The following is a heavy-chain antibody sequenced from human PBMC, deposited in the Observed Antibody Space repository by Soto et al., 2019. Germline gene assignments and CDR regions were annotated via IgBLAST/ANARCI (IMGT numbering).Heavy chain of an antibody. Sequence: SETLSLTCTVSGGSISSYYWSWIRQPPGKGLEWIGYFNYGGSTNYNPSLKSRVTIPVDTSKNQFSLNLFSVTAADTAVYYCARFILWGSYRYSLDYWGQGTLVTVSS. V-gene: IGHV4-59*12. J-gene: IGHJ4*02. CDR3: ARFILWGSYRYSLDY. CDR1: GGSISSYY. CDR2: FNYGGST. D-gene: IGHD3-16*02.